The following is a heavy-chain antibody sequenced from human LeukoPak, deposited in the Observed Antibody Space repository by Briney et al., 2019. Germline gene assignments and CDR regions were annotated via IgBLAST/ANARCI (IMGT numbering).Heavy chain of an antibody. CDR3: AKPETYYHDSSGYYYGY. Sequence: GGSLRLSCAASGFTFSSYAMSWVRQAPGKGLEWVSAISGSGGSTYYADSVKGRFTISRDNSKNTLYLQMNSLRAEDTAVYYCAKPETYYHDSSGYYYGYWGQGTLVTVSS. CDR2: ISGSGGST. D-gene: IGHD3-22*01. V-gene: IGHV3-23*01. J-gene: IGHJ4*02. CDR1: GFTFSSYA.